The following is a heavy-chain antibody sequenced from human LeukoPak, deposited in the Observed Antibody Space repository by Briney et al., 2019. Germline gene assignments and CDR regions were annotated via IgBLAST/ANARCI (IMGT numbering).Heavy chain of an antibody. CDR3: ARSGRTVEMAYYFDY. D-gene: IGHD5-24*01. CDR2: IIPIFGTA. V-gene: IGHV1-69*13. Sequence: SVKVSCKASGGTFSSYAISWVRQAPGQGLEWMGGIIPIFGTANYAQKFQGRVTITADESTSTAYMELSSLRSEDTAVYYCARSGRTVEMAYYFDYWGQGTRVTVSS. J-gene: IGHJ4*02. CDR1: GGTFSSYA.